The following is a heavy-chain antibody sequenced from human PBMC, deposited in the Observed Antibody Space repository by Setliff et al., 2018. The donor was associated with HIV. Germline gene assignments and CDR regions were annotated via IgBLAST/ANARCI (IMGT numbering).Heavy chain of an antibody. CDR2: IVVGSGNT. J-gene: IGHJ6*03. Sequence: GASVKVSCKASGFTFTRSAMQWVRQARGRRLEWIGWIVVGSGNTNYAQKFEERVNITRDMSTSTSYMELTNLRSDDTAVYYCAARPGVDSNGYYDYYYMDVWGKGTTVTVS. D-gene: IGHD3-22*01. V-gene: IGHV1-58*02. CDR3: AARPGVDSNGYYDYYYMDV. CDR1: GFTFTRSA.